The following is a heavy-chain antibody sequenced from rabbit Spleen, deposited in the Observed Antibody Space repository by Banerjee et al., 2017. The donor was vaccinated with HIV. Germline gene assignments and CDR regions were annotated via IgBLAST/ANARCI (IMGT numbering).Heavy chain of an antibody. CDR2: IDTGFGGTT. Sequence: QEQLVESGGGLVQPEGSLTLTCTASGFSFSSTYWICWVRQAPGKGLEWIACIDTGFGGTTYYASWAKGRFTISKTSSTTVTLQMTSLTAADTATYFCATYVDYDGDFNLWGPGTLVTVS. CDR3: ATYVDYDGDFNL. CDR1: GFSFSSTYW. V-gene: IGHV1S45*01. D-gene: IGHD2-1*01. J-gene: IGHJ4*01.